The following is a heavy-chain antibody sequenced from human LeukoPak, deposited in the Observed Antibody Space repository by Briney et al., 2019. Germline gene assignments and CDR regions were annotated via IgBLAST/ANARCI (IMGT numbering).Heavy chain of an antibody. J-gene: IGHJ4*02. V-gene: IGHV4-59*08. CDR1: GGSISSHY. CDR3: ARQGYQPLLVDY. D-gene: IGHD2-2*01. CDR2: IYYSGST. Sequence: SETLSLTCTVSGGSISSHYWSWIRQPPGKGLEWIGYIYYSGSTNYNPSPKSRVTISVDTSKNQFSLKLSSVTAADTAVYYCARQGYQPLLVDYWGQGTLVTVSS.